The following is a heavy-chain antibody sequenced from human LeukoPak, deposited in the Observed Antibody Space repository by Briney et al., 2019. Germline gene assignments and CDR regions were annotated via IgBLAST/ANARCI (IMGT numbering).Heavy chain of an antibody. J-gene: IGHJ4*02. V-gene: IGHV1-46*01. D-gene: IGHD3-22*01. Sequence: ASVKVSCKASGYTFTSYYLHWVRQAPGQGLEWMGIINPSGGRTSNAQKFQGRVTMTRDMSTSTVYMELSSLRSEDTAVYYCARDERYDSSGYPFDYWGQGTLVTVSS. CDR2: INPSGGRT. CDR1: GYTFTSYY. CDR3: ARDERYDSSGYPFDY.